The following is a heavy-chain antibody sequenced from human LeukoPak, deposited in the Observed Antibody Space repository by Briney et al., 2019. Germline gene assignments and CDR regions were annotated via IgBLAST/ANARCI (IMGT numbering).Heavy chain of an antibody. V-gene: IGHV3-7*01. CDR2: IKQDGSEK. Sequence: GGSLRLSCAASGFTFSSYWMSWVRQAPGKGLEWVANIKQDGSEKYYVDSVKGRFTISRDNAKNSLYLQMNSLRAEDTAAYYCARTNYRVVVPAAIDYWGQGTLVTVSS. CDR3: ARTNYRVVVPAAIDY. D-gene: IGHD2-2*01. CDR1: GFTFSSYW. J-gene: IGHJ4*02.